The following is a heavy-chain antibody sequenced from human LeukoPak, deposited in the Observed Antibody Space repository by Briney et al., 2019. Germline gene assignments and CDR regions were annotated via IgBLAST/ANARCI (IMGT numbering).Heavy chain of an antibody. CDR1: GYTFTGYH. D-gene: IGHD2-15*01. J-gene: IGHJ6*02. V-gene: IGHV1-2*02. Sequence: VASVKVSCKASGYTFTGYHMHWVRQAPGQGLEWMGWIKVNSGATNYAQKFQGRVTMTRDTSITTVYMELSSLRSDDTAVYYCARDIVVVAAGVYGMDVWGQGTTITVSS. CDR2: IKVNSGAT. CDR3: ARDIVVVAAGVYGMDV.